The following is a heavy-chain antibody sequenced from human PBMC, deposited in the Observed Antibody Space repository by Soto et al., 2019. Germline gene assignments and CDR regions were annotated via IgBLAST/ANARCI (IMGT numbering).Heavy chain of an antibody. Sequence: QVQLVESGGGVVQPGRSLRLSCAASGFTFSSYAMHWVRQAPGKGLEWVAGISYDGSNKYYADSVKGRFTISRDNSKNTLYLQMNSLRAEDTAVYYCARWEIAAAGKTIDYWGQGTLVTVSS. CDR1: GFTFSSYA. V-gene: IGHV3-30-3*01. J-gene: IGHJ4*02. D-gene: IGHD6-13*01. CDR3: ARWEIAAAGKTIDY. CDR2: ISYDGSNK.